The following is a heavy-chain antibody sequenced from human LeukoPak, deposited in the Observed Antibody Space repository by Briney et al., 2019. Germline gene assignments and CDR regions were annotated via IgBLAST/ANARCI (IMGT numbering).Heavy chain of an antibody. D-gene: IGHD4-17*01. CDR3: ARENGDYVVDY. J-gene: IGHJ4*02. CDR2: IYYSGST. CDR1: GGSISGYY. V-gene: IGHV4-59*01. Sequence: SETLSLTCTVSGGSISGYYWNWIRQPPGKGLEWIRYIYYSGSTNYNPSLKSRITISVDTSKNQFSLKLSSVTAADTAVYYCARENGDYVVDYWGQGTLVTVSS.